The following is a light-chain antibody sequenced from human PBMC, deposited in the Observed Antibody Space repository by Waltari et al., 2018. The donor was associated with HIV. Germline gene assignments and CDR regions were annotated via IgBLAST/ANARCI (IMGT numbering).Light chain of an antibody. CDR2: AAS. Sequence: IQMTQSPSSLSASVGDRVTITCRASQTINRNLNWYQQKVGKAPTLLIFAASILQSGVPSRFGGSGSGTDFTLTISSLQPEDFATYYCQQSFSSPYTFGQGTKLEIK. CDR3: QQSFSSPYT. J-gene: IGKJ2*01. V-gene: IGKV1-39*01. CDR1: QTINRN.